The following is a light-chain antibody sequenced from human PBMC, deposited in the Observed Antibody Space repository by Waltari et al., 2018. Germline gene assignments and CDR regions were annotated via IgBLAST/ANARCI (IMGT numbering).Light chain of an antibody. CDR3: SSYTRVSASVV. CDR1: SSDIGTYNY. Sequence: QSALTQPASVSGSPGQSITISCTGTSSDIGTYNYASWYQQHPGRAPKLLIYDVSKRPPGASIRFSGSKPDNPASLTISGLQAEDEADYYCSSYTRVSASVVFGGGTKLTVL. CDR2: DVS. J-gene: IGLJ3*02. V-gene: IGLV2-14*03.